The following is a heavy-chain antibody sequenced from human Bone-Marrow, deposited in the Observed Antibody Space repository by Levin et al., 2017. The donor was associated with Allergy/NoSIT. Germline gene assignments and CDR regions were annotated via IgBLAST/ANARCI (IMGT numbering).Heavy chain of an antibody. J-gene: IGHJ5*02. CDR3: ARPDLTYDSRPCDS. D-gene: IGHD3-22*01. Sequence: GGSLRLSCAGSGFILSKFWMNWVRQAPGKGLEWVANINQDGSEKNYVDSVKGRFTISRDNAKNSLYLQMNSLTAEDTAVYYCARPDLTYDSRPCDSWGQGTRVTVSS. CDR1: GFILSKFW. V-gene: IGHV3-7*01. CDR2: INQDGSEK.